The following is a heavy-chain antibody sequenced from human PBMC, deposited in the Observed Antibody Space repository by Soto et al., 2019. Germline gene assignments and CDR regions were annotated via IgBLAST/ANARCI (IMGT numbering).Heavy chain of an antibody. CDR1: GGSISSSNW. V-gene: IGHV4-4*02. J-gene: IGHJ6*02. CDR2: IYHSGST. D-gene: IGHD2-2*01. CDR3: ARFKVVVVPAASYYYYYGMDV. Sequence: PSETLSLTCAVSGGSISSSNWWSWVRQPPGKGLEWIGEIYHSGSTNYNPSLKSRVTISVDKSKNQFSLKLSSVTAADTAVYYCARFKVVVVPAASYYYYYGMDVWGQGTTVTVSS.